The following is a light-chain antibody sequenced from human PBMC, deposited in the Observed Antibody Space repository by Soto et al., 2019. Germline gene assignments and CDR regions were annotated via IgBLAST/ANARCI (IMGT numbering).Light chain of an antibody. CDR1: QSVTSGY. J-gene: IGKJ4*01. V-gene: IGKV3-20*01. CDR2: GAS. CDR3: QQYGRSPLT. Sequence: EIVLTQSPGTLSLSPGERATLSCRASQSVTSGYLAWYQQKPGQAPRLLIDGASSRATGIPDRFSGSGSGTDFTLTISRLEPDDFAVYYCQQYGRSPLTFGGGTKVDI.